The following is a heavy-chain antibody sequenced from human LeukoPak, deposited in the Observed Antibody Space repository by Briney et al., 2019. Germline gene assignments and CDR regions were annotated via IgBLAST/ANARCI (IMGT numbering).Heavy chain of an antibody. CDR2: IYPGDSDT. V-gene: IGHV5-51*01. CDR3: ARLDSSSWYGNSQFDY. D-gene: IGHD6-13*01. CDR1: GYSFTSYW. J-gene: IGHJ4*02. Sequence: GESLKISCKGSGYSFTSYWIGWVRQMPGKGLEWMGIIYPGDSDTRYSPSFQGQVTISADKSISTAYLQWSSLKASDTAMYYCARLDSSSWYGNSQFDYWGQGTLVTVSS.